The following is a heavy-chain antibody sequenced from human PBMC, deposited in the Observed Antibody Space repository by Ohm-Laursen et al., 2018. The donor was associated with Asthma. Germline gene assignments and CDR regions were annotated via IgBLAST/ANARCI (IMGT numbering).Heavy chain of an antibody. D-gene: IGHD6-6*01. CDR3: VRWRSSVNYYGMDV. Sequence: SVKVSCKASGYTFTSYGIAWVRQAPGHRLEWMGWIHPGNGVTKSSQQLQGRVTITRDTSASTAYMELSSLRYEDTAVYYCVRWRSSVNYYGMDVWGQGTTVTVSS. V-gene: IGHV1-3*01. CDR2: IHPGNGVT. J-gene: IGHJ6*02. CDR1: GYTFTSYG.